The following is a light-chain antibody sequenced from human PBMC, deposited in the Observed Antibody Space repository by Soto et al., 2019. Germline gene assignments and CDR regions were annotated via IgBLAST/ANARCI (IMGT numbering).Light chain of an antibody. Sequence: FMLTQPHSLSESPGKTVTISCTRSSGTIASNYVQWYQQRPGSAPTTVIYENDQRPSGVPDRFSGSIDSSSNSASLTISGLKTEDEADYYCQSYDNNIVIFGGGTKVTVL. CDR2: END. J-gene: IGLJ2*01. CDR1: SGTIASNY. V-gene: IGLV6-57*04. CDR3: QSYDNNIVI.